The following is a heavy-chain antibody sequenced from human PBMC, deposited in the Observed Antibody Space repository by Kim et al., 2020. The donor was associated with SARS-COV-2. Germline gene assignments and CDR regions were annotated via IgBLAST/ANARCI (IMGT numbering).Heavy chain of an antibody. J-gene: IGHJ4*02. V-gene: IGHV3-23*01. Sequence: GGSLRLSCAASGFTFSSYAMSWVRQAPGKGLEWVSAISGSGGSTYYADSVKGRFTISRDNSKNTLYLQMNSLRAEDTAVYYCAKDDSSGYYTPSFDYWGQGSLVTVSS. D-gene: IGHD3-22*01. CDR3: AKDDSSGYYTPSFDY. CDR1: GFTFSSYA. CDR2: ISGSGGST.